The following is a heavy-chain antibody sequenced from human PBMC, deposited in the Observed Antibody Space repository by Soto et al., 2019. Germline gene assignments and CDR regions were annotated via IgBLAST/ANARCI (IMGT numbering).Heavy chain of an antibody. CDR1: GGSVSSGYYY. Sequence: SETLSLTCTVSGGSVSSGYYYWSWIRQPPGKGLEWIGYIYYSGSTNYNPSLKSRVTISVDTSKNQFSLKLSSVTAADTAVYYCARHNDSWGQGTLVTVSS. V-gene: IGHV4-61*01. J-gene: IGHJ4*02. CDR3: ARHNDS. CDR2: IYYSGST.